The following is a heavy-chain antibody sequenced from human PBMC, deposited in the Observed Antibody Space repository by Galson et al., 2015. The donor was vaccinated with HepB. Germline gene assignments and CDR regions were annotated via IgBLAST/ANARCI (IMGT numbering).Heavy chain of an antibody. CDR2: IVGSGVGT. CDR1: GFTFSTYA. D-gene: IGHD3-22*01. Sequence: SLRLSCAASGFTFSTYAMGWVRQAPGQGLEWVSGIVGSGVGTCYADSVKGRFTISRDNSKNTLWLQLRSLRAEDTAVYYCAKRGLDDGSGYYGEWGQGTLVTVSS. CDR3: AKRGLDDGSGYYGE. J-gene: IGHJ4*02. V-gene: IGHV3-23*01.